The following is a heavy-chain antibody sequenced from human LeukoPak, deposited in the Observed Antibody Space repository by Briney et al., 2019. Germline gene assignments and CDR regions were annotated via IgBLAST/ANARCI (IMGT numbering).Heavy chain of an antibody. J-gene: IGHJ4*02. CDR1: GGSFSGYY. CDR2: INHSGST. V-gene: IGHV4-34*01. CDR3: AREGAYGSGSPYQNKPNYFDY. D-gene: IGHD3-10*01. Sequence: SETLSLTCAVYGGSFSGYYWSWIRQPPGKGLEWIGEINHSGSTNYNPSLKSRVTISVDTSKNQFSLKLSSVTAADTAVYYCAREGAYGSGSPYQNKPNYFDYWGQGTLVTVSS.